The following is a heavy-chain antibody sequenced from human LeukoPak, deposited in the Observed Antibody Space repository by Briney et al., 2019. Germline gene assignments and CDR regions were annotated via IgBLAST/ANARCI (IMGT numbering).Heavy chain of an antibody. Sequence: GGSLRLSCAASGFTFSSYWMSWVRQAPGKGLEWVANIKQDGSEKYYVDSVKGRFTISRDNAKNSLYLQMNSLRAEETAMYYCARDAYYDFWSGYPRYFDYWGQGTLVTVSS. V-gene: IGHV3-7*01. CDR2: IKQDGSEK. D-gene: IGHD3-3*01. CDR3: ARDAYYDFWSGYPRYFDY. CDR1: GFTFSSYW. J-gene: IGHJ4*02.